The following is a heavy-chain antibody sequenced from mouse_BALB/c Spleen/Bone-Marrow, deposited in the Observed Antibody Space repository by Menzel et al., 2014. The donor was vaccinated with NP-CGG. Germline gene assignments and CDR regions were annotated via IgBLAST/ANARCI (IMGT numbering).Heavy chain of an antibody. D-gene: IGHD2-1*01. Sequence: VQGVESGAELARPGASVKLSCKASGYTFTSYWMQWVKQRPGQGLQWIGAIYPGDGDTRYTQKFRGKATLTADKSSNTAYMQLSSLTSEDSAVYFCASPYGNYDAMDYWCQGTSVTVSS. J-gene: IGHJ4*01. CDR3: ASPYGNYDAMDY. V-gene: IGHV1-87*01. CDR2: IYPGDGDT. CDR1: GYTFTSYW.